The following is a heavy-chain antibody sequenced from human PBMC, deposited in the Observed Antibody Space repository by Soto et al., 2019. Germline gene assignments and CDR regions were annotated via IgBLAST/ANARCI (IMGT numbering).Heavy chain of an antibody. V-gene: IGHV1-18*01. CDR3: ARGECSGYYYNQYNWCDR. CDR1: GYTFTNYG. J-gene: IGHJ5*02. D-gene: IGHD3-10*02. CDR2: INVYNGNT. Sequence: QVQLVQSGGEVKKPGSSVKVGCKASGYTFTNYGISWVRQAPGKGLEWIGWINVYNGNTKYAQKVQGRVTMTTATSTTTGYMGLGSVRSYDPTVYCCARGECSGYYYNQYNWCDRWCQGTLVTVS.